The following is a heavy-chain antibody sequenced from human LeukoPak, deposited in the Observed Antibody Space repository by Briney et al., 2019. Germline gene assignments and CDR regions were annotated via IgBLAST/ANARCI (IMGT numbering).Heavy chain of an antibody. CDR2: IKQDGSEK. J-gene: IGHJ4*02. Sequence: GSLRLSCAASGFTFSSYWMSWVRQAPGKGLEWVANIKQDGSEKYYVDFVKGRFTISRDNAKNSLYLQMNSLRAEDTAVYYCARIFSYYDSSGYAYYFDYWGQGTLVTVSS. CDR1: GFTFSSYW. D-gene: IGHD3-22*01. CDR3: ARIFSYYDSSGYAYYFDY. V-gene: IGHV3-7*01.